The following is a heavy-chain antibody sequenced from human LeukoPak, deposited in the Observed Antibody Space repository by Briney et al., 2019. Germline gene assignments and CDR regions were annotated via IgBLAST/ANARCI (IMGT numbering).Heavy chain of an antibody. CDR1: GGSISSSSYH. CDR2: IYYSGST. D-gene: IGHD2-2*01. Sequence: SETLSLTCTVSGGSISSSSYHWGWIRQPPGKGLEWIGSIYYSGSTYYNPSLKSRVTISVDTSKNQFSLKLSSVTAADTAVYYCLCTVPAAIAEYWGQGTLVTVSS. J-gene: IGHJ4*02. V-gene: IGHV4-39*07. CDR3: LCTVPAAIAEY.